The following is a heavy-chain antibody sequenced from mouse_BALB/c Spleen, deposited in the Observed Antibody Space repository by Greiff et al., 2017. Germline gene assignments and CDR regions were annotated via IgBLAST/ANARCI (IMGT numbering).Heavy chain of an antibody. V-gene: IGHV1-80*01. D-gene: IGHD2-3*01. J-gene: IGHJ4*01. CDR3: ARDGYCAAMDY. CDR1: GYAFSSYW. Sequence: QVQLQQSGAELVRPGSSVKISCKASGYAFSSYWMNWVKQRPGQGLEWIGQIYPGDGDTNYNGKFKGKATLTADKSSSTAYMQLSSLTSEDSAVYFCARDGYCAAMDYWGQGTSVTVSS. CDR2: IYPGDGDT.